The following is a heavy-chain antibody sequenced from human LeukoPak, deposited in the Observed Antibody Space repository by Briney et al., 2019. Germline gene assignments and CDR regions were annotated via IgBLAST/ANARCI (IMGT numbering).Heavy chain of an antibody. D-gene: IGHD6-19*01. V-gene: IGHV1-2*04. CDR3: ARGGIAVAGTSLGDGMDV. J-gene: IGHJ6*02. Sequence: ASVKVSCKASGYTFTGYYMHWVRQAPGQGLEWMGWINPNSGGTNYAQKFQGWVTMTRDTSISTAYMELSRLRSDDTAVYYCARGGIAVAGTSLGDGMDVWGQGTTVTVSS. CDR1: GYTFTGYY. CDR2: INPNSGGT.